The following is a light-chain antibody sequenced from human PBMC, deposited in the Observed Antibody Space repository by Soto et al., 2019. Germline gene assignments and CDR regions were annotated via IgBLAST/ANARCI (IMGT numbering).Light chain of an antibody. J-gene: IGKJ4*01. Sequence: DIQMTQSPSSLSASLGDRVTITCRASRGIGVYLAWFQQKPGNVPKLLIYAASTLQSGVPSRFSGSGSGTEFTLTISSLQPEDVATYYCQKYNSAPLTFGGGTKVEIK. CDR2: AAS. CDR1: RGIGVY. CDR3: QKYNSAPLT. V-gene: IGKV1-27*01.